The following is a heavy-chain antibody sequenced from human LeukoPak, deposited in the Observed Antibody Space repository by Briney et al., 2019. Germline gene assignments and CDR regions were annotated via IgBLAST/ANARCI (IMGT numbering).Heavy chain of an antibody. CDR2: IIPIFGTA. J-gene: IGHJ4*02. D-gene: IGHD4-17*01. V-gene: IGHV1-69*13. Sequence: ASAKVSCKPSVGTFRSYAISWVRHTPGQQLQWLGVIIPIFGTANYAQKFQGRVTITADESTSTAYMELSRLRSEDTAVYYCARGSGYGDYYGRGGSYYFDYWGQGTLVTVSS. CDR3: ARGSGYGDYYGRGGSYYFDY. CDR1: VGTFRSYA.